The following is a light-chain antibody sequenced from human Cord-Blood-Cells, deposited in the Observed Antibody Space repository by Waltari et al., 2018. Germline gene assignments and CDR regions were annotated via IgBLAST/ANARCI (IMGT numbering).Light chain of an antibody. CDR1: SSAVGGYNY. Sequence: QSALTQPASVSGSPGQSITISCTGTSSAVGGYNYVSWYQQHPGKAPKLMIYDVSKRPSGVSNRFSGSKSGNTPSLTISGLQAEDEADYYCSSYTSSSTWVFGGGTKLTVL. V-gene: IGLV2-14*01. J-gene: IGLJ3*02. CDR3: SSYTSSSTWV. CDR2: DVS.